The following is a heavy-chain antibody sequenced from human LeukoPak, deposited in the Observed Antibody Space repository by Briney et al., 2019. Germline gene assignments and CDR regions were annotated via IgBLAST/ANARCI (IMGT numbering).Heavy chain of an antibody. Sequence: SETLSLTCTVSGGSISSSSYYWGWIRQPPGKGLEWIGSIYHSGSTYYNPSLKSRVTISVDTSKNQFSLKLSSVTAADTAVYYCAREYYYDSSGYYRPLTGYYYYMDVWGKGTTVTVSS. CDR3: AREYYYDSSGYYRPLTGYYYYMDV. CDR2: IYHSGST. V-gene: IGHV4-39*07. CDR1: GGSISSSSYY. D-gene: IGHD3-22*01. J-gene: IGHJ6*03.